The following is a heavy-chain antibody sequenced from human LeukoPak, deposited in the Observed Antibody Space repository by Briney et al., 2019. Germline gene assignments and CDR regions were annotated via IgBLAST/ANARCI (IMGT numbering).Heavy chain of an antibody. J-gene: IGHJ6*02. CDR3: ATGYYDSSGYQYYYYGMDV. CDR2: FDPEDGET. D-gene: IGHD3-22*01. V-gene: IGHV1-24*01. Sequence: ASVKVSCKVSGYTLTELSMHWVRQAPGKGLEWMGGFDPEDGETIYAQKFQGRVTMTEDTSTDTAYMELSSLRSEDTAVYYCATGYYDSSGYQYYYYGMDVWGQGTTVTVSS. CDR1: GYTLTELS.